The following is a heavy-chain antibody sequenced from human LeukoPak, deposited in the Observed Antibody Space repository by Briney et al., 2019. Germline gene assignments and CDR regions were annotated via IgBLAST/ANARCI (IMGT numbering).Heavy chain of an antibody. CDR3: ARDILTGFTRNWFDL. CDR2: YSVSGGNT. D-gene: IGHD3-9*01. J-gene: IGHJ5*02. Sequence: PGGSLTLSCAASGFTFSRYAVSWARNAPGKARVWVSAYSVSGGNTYYADSVKGRFTISRDNSKNKLYLQMNSLRAEDTAVYYCARDILTGFTRNWFDLWGQGTLVTVS. V-gene: IGHV3-23*01. CDR1: GFTFSRYA.